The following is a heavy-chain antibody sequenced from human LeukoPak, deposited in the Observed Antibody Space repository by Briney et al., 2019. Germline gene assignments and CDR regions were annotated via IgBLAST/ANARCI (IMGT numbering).Heavy chain of an antibody. CDR1: GFTFSTFA. J-gene: IGHJ4*02. D-gene: IGHD5-24*01. V-gene: IGHV3-23*01. CDR3: AKSGYNRFDY. CDR2: ISGSGSGGST. Sequence: GGSLRLSCEASGFTFSTFAMIWVRQPPGKGLEWVSSISGSGSGGSTYYADSVKGRFTISRDNSKNTLYLQMNSLRAEDTAVYYCAKSGYNRFDYWGQGTLVAVSP.